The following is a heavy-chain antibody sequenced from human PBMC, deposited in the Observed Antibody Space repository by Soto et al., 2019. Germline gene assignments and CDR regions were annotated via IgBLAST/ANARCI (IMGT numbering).Heavy chain of an antibody. V-gene: IGHV3-23*01. D-gene: IGHD6-13*01. CDR1: GFTFTNYA. J-gene: IGHJ4*02. Sequence: EVQLLESGGALVQPGGSLRLSCAASGFTFTNYAMTWVRQAPGKGLEWVSTISGGGSITYYADSLKGRFTISRDNSKNXXYLQINSLRAEDTAVYYCAKTIRGGYSSSWYYFDYWGQGPLVTVSS. CDR2: ISGGGSIT. CDR3: AKTIRGGYSSSWYYFDY.